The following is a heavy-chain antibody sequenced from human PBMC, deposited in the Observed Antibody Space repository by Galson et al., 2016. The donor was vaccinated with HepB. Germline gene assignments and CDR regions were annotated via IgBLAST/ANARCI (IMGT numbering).Heavy chain of an antibody. J-gene: IGHJ4*02. D-gene: IGHD6-13*01. V-gene: IGHV1-18*01. CDR3: SRSGNAAAWTLRH. CDR2: ISVYNVNT. Sequence: SVKVSCKASGYTFSKYGIGWVRQAPGQGLEWMGWISVYNVNTTIAQKLQGRLTLTTDTSTSTAYMELKNLRSDDTAVYFCSRSGNAAAWTLRHWGQGTLVPVSS. CDR1: GYTFSKYG.